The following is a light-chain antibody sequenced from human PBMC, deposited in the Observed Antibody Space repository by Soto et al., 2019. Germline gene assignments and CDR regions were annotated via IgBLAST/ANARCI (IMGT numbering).Light chain of an antibody. CDR1: QSVGPN. J-gene: IGKJ5*01. CDR2: AAS. V-gene: IGKV3-20*01. Sequence: EIVLTQSPATLSVSPGDSATLSCRASQSVGPNLVWYQQRFGQSPRLLIYAASSRATGSPDRFSGGGSGTDFTLTISRLEPEDFAVYYCQQYGYSPITFGQGTRLEI. CDR3: QQYGYSPIT.